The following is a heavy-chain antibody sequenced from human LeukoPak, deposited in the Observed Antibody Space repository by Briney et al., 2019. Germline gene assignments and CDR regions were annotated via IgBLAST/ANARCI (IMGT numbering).Heavy chain of an antibody. D-gene: IGHD3-10*01. J-gene: IGHJ4*02. Sequence: GGSLRLSCAASGFTFSSYGMNWVRQAPGKGLEWVSYIGSRSSAIYYADSVKGRFTISRDNAKNSLYLQMNSLRGEDTAVYYCARDTPTTYYYGSGSFDPLGYWGQGTLVTVSS. V-gene: IGHV3-48*01. CDR3: ARDTPTTYYYGSGSFDPLGY. CDR1: GFTFSSYG. CDR2: IGSRSSAI.